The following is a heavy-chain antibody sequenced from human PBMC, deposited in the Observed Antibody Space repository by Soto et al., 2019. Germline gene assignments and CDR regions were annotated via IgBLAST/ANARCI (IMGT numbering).Heavy chain of an antibody. CDR2: VSRRGVNT. CDR3: AKLSSPINDLAEPGPDY. J-gene: IGHJ4*02. D-gene: IGHD6-13*01. CDR1: EFIFSSFA. Sequence: GGSLRLSCVVSEFIFSSFALSWVRLAPGKGLEWVAAVSRRGVNTYYADSVKGRFTISRENAKNTLYLQMNSLRAEDTAVYYCAKLSSPINDLAEPGPDYWGQGTLVTVS. V-gene: IGHV3-23*01.